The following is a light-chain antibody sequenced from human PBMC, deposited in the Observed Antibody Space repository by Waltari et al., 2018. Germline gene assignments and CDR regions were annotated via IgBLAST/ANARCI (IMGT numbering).Light chain of an antibody. CDR3: AAWDDTLNGGV. V-gene: IGLV1-44*01. CDR1: SSNIGSNS. J-gene: IGLJ3*02. Sequence: QSVLTQPPSASGTPGRRVTISCAGSSSNIGSNSVNWYQQLPGTAPQLLIYSTSHRPSGIPDRLSGSKSGTSASLAISGLQSEDEADYYCAAWDDTLNGGVFGGGTKLTVL. CDR2: STS.